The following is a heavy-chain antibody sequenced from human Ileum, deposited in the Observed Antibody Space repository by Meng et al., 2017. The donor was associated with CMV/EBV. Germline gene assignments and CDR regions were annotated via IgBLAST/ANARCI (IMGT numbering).Heavy chain of an antibody. V-gene: IGHV2-5*01. Sequence: TCTFSGFSLSTSGGGVGWNRQPQGKALEWLALIYWKDDKRYSQSLKSRLTITKDTSKNQVVLTMTNMDPVDTATYYCTYYYDSSGLGWGQGTLVTVSS. CDR1: GFSLSTSGGG. J-gene: IGHJ4*02. D-gene: IGHD3-22*01. CDR3: TYYYDSSGLG. CDR2: IYWKDDK.